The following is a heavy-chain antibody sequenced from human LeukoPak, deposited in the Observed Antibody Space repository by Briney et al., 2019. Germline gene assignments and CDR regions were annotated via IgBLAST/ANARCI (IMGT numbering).Heavy chain of an antibody. CDR3: VKQQAET. CDR1: GFTFSIYV. V-gene: IGHV3-64D*06. CDR2: INGIGDIT. J-gene: IGHJ5*02. Sequence: PGGALRLSCSASGFTFSIYVIHWVRQAPGKGLEYVSDINGIGDITYNADSVKGRFTISRENSPNTVYLQMSSLRVEDTAVYYRVKQQAETWGQGTLVTVSS.